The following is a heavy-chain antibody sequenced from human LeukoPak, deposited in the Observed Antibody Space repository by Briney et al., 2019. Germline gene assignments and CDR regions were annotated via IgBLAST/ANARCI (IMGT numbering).Heavy chain of an antibody. Sequence: ASVKVSCKASGGTFSSYAISWVRQAPGQGLEWMGGIIPIFGTANYAQKFQGRVTITADKSTSTAYMGLSSLRSEDTAVYYCASHATGYSSSWYEDYWGQGTLVTVSS. V-gene: IGHV1-69*06. CDR1: GGTFSSYA. CDR3: ASHATGYSSSWYEDY. CDR2: IIPIFGTA. D-gene: IGHD6-13*01. J-gene: IGHJ4*02.